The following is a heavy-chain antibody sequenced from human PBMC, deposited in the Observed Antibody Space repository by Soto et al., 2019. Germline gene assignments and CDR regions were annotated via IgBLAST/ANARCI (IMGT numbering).Heavy chain of an antibody. V-gene: IGHV3-30-3*01. CDR3: ARDLGGEDNYYGMGV. CDR1: GFTFSSYA. J-gene: IGHJ6*02. D-gene: IGHD6-25*01. Sequence: QVQLVESGGGVVQPGRSLRLSCAASGFTFSSYAMHWVRQAPGKGLEWVAIISYDGSNKYYADSVKGRFTISRDNSKNTLYLPMNRLRAEDTAVYYGARDLGGEDNYYGMGVWGQGTTVTVSS. CDR2: ISYDGSNK.